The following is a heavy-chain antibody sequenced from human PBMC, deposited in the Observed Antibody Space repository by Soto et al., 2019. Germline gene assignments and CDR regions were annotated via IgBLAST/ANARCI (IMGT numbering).Heavy chain of an antibody. CDR3: AKALSSFYFDY. V-gene: IGHV3-23*01. CDR2: ISGSGGNT. D-gene: IGHD3-16*01. J-gene: IGHJ4*02. Sequence: GGSLRLPCAASGFTFSSYAMIWVRQAPGRGLEWVSAISGSGGNTYYADSVKGRFTISRDKSRNTLDLQMNSLRGEDTAIYYCAKALSSFYFDYWGQGTLVTVSS. CDR1: GFTFSSYA.